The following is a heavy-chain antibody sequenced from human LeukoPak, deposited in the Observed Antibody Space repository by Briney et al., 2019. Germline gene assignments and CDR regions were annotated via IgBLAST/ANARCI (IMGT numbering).Heavy chain of an antibody. V-gene: IGHV3-30*04. CDR2: VSYDGTDK. CDR1: GFSFDSYA. Sequence: GRSLRLSCAVSGFSFDSYAMFWVRQAPGKGLEWLAVVSYDGTDKYYADSVKGRFTISRDNSKNTLYLQLNSLRAEDTAIYYCAKSGGGSGTNYWGQGTLVTVSS. CDR3: AKSGGGSGTNY. J-gene: IGHJ4*02. D-gene: IGHD3-10*01.